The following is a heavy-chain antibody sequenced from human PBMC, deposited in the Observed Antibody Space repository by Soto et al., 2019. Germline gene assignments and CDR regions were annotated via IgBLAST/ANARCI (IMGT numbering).Heavy chain of an antibody. CDR2: MNVGTGGT. CDR1: GYRFTTHY. J-gene: IGHJ4*02. Sequence: ASVKVSCKASGYRFTTHYIHWVRQAPGHGLEWMGRMNVGTGGTTYAHKFQGRVTMTRDTSIRTAYLEVSSVKSDDTAMYYCARDGNFALRGYSFGFDFWGQGTLVTVSS. D-gene: IGHD5-18*01. V-gene: IGHV1-2*06. CDR3: ARDGNFALRGYSFGFDF.